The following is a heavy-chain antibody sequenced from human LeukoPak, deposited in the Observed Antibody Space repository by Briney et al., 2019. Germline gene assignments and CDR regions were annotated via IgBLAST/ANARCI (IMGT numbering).Heavy chain of an antibody. Sequence: PGGSLRLSCAASGFTFSMYWMSWVCQAPGKGLEWVASMKQDGSEEYYVDSVKGRFTISRDNAKNSVYLQMNSLRAEDTAVYYCASLRWFFDHWGQGTLVTVSS. V-gene: IGHV3-7*01. D-gene: IGHD4-23*01. CDR3: ASLRWFFDH. CDR1: GFTFSMYW. J-gene: IGHJ4*02. CDR2: MKQDGSEE.